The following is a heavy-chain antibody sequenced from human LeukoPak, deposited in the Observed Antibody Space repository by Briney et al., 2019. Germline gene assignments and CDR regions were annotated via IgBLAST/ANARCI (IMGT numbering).Heavy chain of an antibody. J-gene: IGHJ3*02. CDR1: GGSFSGYY. CDR3: ARAVGDYEIAFDI. D-gene: IGHD4-17*01. Sequence: SETLSLTCAVYGGSFSGYYWSWIRQSPGKGLEWIGEINHSGSTNYNPSLKSRVTISVDTSKNQFSLKLSSVTAADTAVYYCARAVGDYEIAFDIWGQGTMVTVSS. CDR2: INHSGST. V-gene: IGHV4-34*01.